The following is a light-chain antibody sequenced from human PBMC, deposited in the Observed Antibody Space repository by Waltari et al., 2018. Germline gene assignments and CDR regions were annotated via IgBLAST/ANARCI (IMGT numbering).Light chain of an antibody. CDR3: QQRSSWPLT. V-gene: IGKV3-11*01. CDR2: EAS. Sequence: EVVLTQSPATLSLSPGERATLSCRASQSVETFIAWYQQKPGQAPRRLIYEASNRASGIPVRFSGSGSGTDFTLTISSLEPEDFAIYSCQQRSSWPLTFGGGTKVEIK. J-gene: IGKJ4*01. CDR1: QSVETF.